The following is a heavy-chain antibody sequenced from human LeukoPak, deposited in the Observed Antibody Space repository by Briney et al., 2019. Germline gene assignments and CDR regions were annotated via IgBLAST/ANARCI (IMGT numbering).Heavy chain of an antibody. Sequence: GGSLRLSCAASGFTFSSYSMNWVRPAPGKGLEWVSSITSSSSYIYYADSVKGRFTISRDNAKNSLYLQMNSLRAEDTAVYYCARHCLSSGEWGLLFDSWGQGTMVTASS. CDR1: GFTFSSYS. CDR2: ITSSSSYI. J-gene: IGHJ3*02. CDR3: ARHCLSSGEWGLLFDS. D-gene: IGHD1-26*01. V-gene: IGHV3-21*01.